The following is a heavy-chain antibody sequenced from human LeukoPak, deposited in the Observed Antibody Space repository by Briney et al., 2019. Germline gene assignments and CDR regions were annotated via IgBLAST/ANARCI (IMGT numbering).Heavy chain of an antibody. CDR3: ARSGMWFSTND. Sequence: ASVKVSCKASGYTVTNYYMHWVRQAPGQGLKWMGMINPSISSRTYAQKFQGRVTVTSDTSTSTVYMEVSSLRSEDTAIYYCARSGMWFSTNDWGQGTLVTVSS. V-gene: IGHV1-46*01. D-gene: IGHD2-21*01. J-gene: IGHJ4*02. CDR1: GYTVTNYY. CDR2: INPSISSR.